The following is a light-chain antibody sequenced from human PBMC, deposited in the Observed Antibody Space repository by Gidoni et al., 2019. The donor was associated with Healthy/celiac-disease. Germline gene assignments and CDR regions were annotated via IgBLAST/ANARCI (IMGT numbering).Light chain of an antibody. CDR2: GNS. V-gene: IGLV1-40*01. Sequence: QSVLTQPPSVSGAPAQRVTISCTGSSSNIGAGYDVHWYQPLPGTAPKLLIYGNSNRPSGVPDRFSGSKSGTSASLAITGLQAEDEADYYCQSYDSSLSGSDVVFGGGTKLTVL. CDR3: QSYDSSLSGSDVV. CDR1: SSNIGAGYD. J-gene: IGLJ2*01.